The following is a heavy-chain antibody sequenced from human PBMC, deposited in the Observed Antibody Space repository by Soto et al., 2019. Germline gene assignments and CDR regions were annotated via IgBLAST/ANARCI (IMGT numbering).Heavy chain of an antibody. J-gene: IGHJ4*02. D-gene: IGHD6-6*01. V-gene: IGHV3-23*01. CDR2: ISGSGGST. CDR1: GFTFSSYA. CDR3: AKAGYEYSIPSGWDY. Sequence: EVQLLESGGGLVQPGGSLRLSCAASGFTFSSYAMSWVRQAPGKGLEWVSAISGSGGSTYYADSVKGRFTISRDNSKNTLYLQMNSRRAEDTAVYYCAKAGYEYSIPSGWDYWGQGTLVTVSS.